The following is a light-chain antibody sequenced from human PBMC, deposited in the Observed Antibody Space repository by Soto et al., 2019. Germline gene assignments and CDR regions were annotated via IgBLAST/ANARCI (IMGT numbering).Light chain of an antibody. V-gene: IGKV3-11*01. J-gene: IGKJ1*01. CDR3: QQRSNWPVT. CDR2: DAS. Sequence: EIVLTQSPATLSLSPGERATLSCRASQSVSSYFAWYQQKPGQAPRLLIYDASNRATGIPARFSGSGSGTDFTRTISSLEPEDFAGYYCQQRSNWPVTFGQGTRVEIK. CDR1: QSVSSY.